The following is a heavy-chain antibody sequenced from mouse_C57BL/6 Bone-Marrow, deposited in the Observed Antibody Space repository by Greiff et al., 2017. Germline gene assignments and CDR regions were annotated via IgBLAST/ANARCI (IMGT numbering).Heavy chain of an antibody. CDR3: ARRAYYSNYWYYFDY. V-gene: IGHV1-81*01. Sequence: VQLQQSGAELARPGASVKLSCKASGYTFTSYGISWVKQRTGQGLEWIGEIYPRSGNTYYNEKFKGKATLTADKSSSTAYMELRSLTSEDSAVYFCARRAYYSNYWYYFDYWGQGTTLTVSS. CDR1: GYTFTSYG. J-gene: IGHJ2*01. CDR2: IYPRSGNT. D-gene: IGHD2-5*01.